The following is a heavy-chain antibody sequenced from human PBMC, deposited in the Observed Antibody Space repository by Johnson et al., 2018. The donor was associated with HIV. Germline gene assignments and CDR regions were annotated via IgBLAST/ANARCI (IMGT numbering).Heavy chain of an antibody. CDR1: GFIFSSYD. CDR2: IGTAGDT. J-gene: IGHJ3*02. V-gene: IGHV3-13*01. D-gene: IGHD2-8*01. CDR3: ARGLNCTNGVCYTWAFDI. Sequence: VQLVESGGALVQPGGSLRLSCAASGFIFSSYDMHWVRQATGKGLEWVSSIGTAGDTYYPDSVKGRFTISRDNSKTTLYLQMNSLRAEDTAVYYCARGLNCTNGVCYTWAFDIWGQGTMVTVSS.